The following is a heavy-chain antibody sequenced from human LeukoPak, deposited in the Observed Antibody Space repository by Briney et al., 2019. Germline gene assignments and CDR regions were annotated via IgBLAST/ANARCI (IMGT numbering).Heavy chain of an antibody. CDR2: IIPIFGTA. V-gene: IGHV1-69*05. CDR3: ANTMYYYDSSGYYSRKSPYYFDY. D-gene: IGHD3-22*01. J-gene: IGHJ4*02. Sequence: GASVKVSCKASGGTFSSYAISWVRQAPGQGLEWMGGIIPIFGTANYAQKSQGRVTITTDESTSTAYVELSSLRSEDTAVYYCANTMYYYDSSGYYSRKSPYYFDYWGQGTLVTVSS. CDR1: GGTFSSYA.